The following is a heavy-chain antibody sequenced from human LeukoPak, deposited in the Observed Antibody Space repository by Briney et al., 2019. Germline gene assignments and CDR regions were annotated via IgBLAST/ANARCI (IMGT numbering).Heavy chain of an antibody. Sequence: EGSLRLSCAASGFTFSSYTMNWVRQAPGKGLEWVSSISSSSSYIYYANSVKGRLTISRDNAKNSLYLQMNSLRAEDTAVYYCARDPTPRYCSGGSCYTHYGMDVWGQGTLVTVSS. CDR1: GFTFSSYT. V-gene: IGHV3-21*01. J-gene: IGHJ6*02. D-gene: IGHD2-15*01. CDR3: ARDPTPRYCSGGSCYTHYGMDV. CDR2: ISSSSSYI.